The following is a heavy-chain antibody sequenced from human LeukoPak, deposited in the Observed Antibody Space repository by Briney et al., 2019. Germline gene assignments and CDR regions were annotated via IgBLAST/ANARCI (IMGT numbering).Heavy chain of an antibody. Sequence: SETLSLTCAVYGGSFSGYYWSWIRQPPGEGVEWIGEINHSGSTNYNPSLKSRVTISVDTSKNQFSLKLSSVTAADTAVYYCAGGLPYYDFWSGRNWIDPWGQGTLVTVSS. CDR2: INHSGST. CDR3: AGGLPYYDFWSGRNWIDP. V-gene: IGHV4-34*01. CDR1: GGSFSGYY. J-gene: IGHJ5*02. D-gene: IGHD3-3*01.